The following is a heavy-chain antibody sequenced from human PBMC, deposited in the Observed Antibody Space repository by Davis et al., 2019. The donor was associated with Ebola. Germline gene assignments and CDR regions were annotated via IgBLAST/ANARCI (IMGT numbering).Heavy chain of an antibody. V-gene: IGHV3-74*01. J-gene: IGHJ4*02. CDR3: ARGSGYIEDSSFDS. D-gene: IGHD6-13*01. Sequence: GESLKISCAASGFTFSSYWIHWVRQAPGKGLVWVSRINTDGSRTRDADSVKGRFTISRDNAKNTLYLQMNSLRAEDTAAYYCARGSGYIEDSSFDSWGQGILVTVSS. CDR1: GFTFSSYW. CDR2: INTDGSRT.